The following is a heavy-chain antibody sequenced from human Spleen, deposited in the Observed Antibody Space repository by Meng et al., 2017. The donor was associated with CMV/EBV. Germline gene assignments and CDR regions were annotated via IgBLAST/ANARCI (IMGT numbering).Heavy chain of an antibody. CDR3: ARDHPAYCTSTSCYMD. CDR2: IYSVGST. J-gene: IGHJ4*02. Sequence: GESLKISCAASGFTVSSNYMSWVRQAPGKGLEWVSFIYSVGSTYYADSVKGRFTISRDNPKNTVYLQLNSLRAEDTAVYYCARDHPAYCTSTSCYMDWGQGTLVTVSS. CDR1: GFTVSSNY. D-gene: IGHD2-2*02. V-gene: IGHV3-53*01.